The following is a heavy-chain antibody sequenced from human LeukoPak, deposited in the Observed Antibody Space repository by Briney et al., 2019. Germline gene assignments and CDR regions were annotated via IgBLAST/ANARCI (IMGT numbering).Heavy chain of an antibody. J-gene: IGHJ5*02. CDR3: ARDSGFGEPPNT. CDR1: GFTFSSYS. D-gene: IGHD3-10*01. Sequence: PGGSLRLSCAASGFTFSSYSMNWVRQAPGKGPEWVSSISSSSSYIYYADSVKGRFTISRDNAKNSLYLQMNSLRAEDTAVYYCARDSGFGEPPNTWGQGTLVTVSS. CDR2: ISSSSSYI. V-gene: IGHV3-21*01.